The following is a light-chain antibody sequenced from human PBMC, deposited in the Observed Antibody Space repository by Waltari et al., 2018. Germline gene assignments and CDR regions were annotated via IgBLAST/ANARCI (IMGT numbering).Light chain of an antibody. J-gene: IGKJ2*01. Sequence: EIVLTQSPATLSLSPEETATLSCRASQSVGTYLAWYQQKPGQAPRLLIYDASNRATGIPDRFRGSGSGTDFTLTISSLEPEDFAVYYCQQRSSWTPHTFGQGARLEIK. CDR2: DAS. V-gene: IGKV3-11*01. CDR3: QQRSSWTPHT. CDR1: QSVGTY.